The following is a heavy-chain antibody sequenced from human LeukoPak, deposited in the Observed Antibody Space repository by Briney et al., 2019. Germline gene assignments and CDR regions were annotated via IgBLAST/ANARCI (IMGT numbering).Heavy chain of an antibody. CDR1: RGSINNQY. CDR3: ARARSTMVRGVIKGMYFDY. V-gene: IGHV4-4*07. D-gene: IGHD3-10*01. J-gene: IGHJ4*02. Sequence: SDTLSLTCTVSRGSINNQYWSWIRQPAGKGLEWIGRMYTNRESDYNPSLKSRVTMSVDTSKSQFSLKLSSVTAADTAVYYCARARSTMVRGVIKGMYFDYWGQGTLVTVSS. CDR2: MYTNRES.